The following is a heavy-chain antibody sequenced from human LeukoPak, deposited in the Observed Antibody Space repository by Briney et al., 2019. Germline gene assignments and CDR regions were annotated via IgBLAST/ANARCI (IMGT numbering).Heavy chain of an antibody. Sequence: GGPLRLSCAASGFTFSSYAMSWVRQAPGKGLEWVAAVSGSGGSTYHADSVRGRFTISRDNSKNTLYLQMSSLRVEDTAVYHCAKGLSASGRFNAFDIWGQGTMVTVSS. J-gene: IGHJ3*02. CDR2: VSGSGGST. CDR1: GFTFSSYA. CDR3: AKGLSASGRFNAFDI. V-gene: IGHV3-23*01. D-gene: IGHD3-3*01.